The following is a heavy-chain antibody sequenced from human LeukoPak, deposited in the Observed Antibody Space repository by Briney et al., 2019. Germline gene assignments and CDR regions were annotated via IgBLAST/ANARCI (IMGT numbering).Heavy chain of an antibody. CDR1: GYTFSSYS. Sequence: GGSLRISCAASGYTFSSYSTTWVRQAPGKGLEWVSSISSSSSYIYYADSVKGRFTISRDNAKNSLYLQMNSLRAEDTAVYYCARALGIAVKIDYWGQGTLVTVSS. D-gene: IGHD6-19*01. CDR2: ISSSSSYI. J-gene: IGHJ4*02. V-gene: IGHV3-21*01. CDR3: ARALGIAVKIDY.